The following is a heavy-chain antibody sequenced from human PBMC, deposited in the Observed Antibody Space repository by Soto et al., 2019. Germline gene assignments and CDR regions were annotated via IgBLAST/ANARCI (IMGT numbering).Heavy chain of an antibody. Sequence: GGSLRLSCAASGFTFSSYGMHWVRQAPGKGLEWVAVIWYDGSNKYYADSVKGRFTISRDNSKNTLYLQMNSLRAEDTAVYYCARGGEWFKRVGMDVWGQGTTVTVSS. CDR2: IWYDGSNK. CDR1: GFTFSSYG. D-gene: IGHD3-10*01. CDR3: ARGGEWFKRVGMDV. J-gene: IGHJ6*02. V-gene: IGHV3-33*01.